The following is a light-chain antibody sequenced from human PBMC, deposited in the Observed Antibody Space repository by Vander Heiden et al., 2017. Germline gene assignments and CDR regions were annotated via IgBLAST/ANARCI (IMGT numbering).Light chain of an antibody. CDR1: QSVSSSY. Sequence: LVLTQSPGTLSLSPGERATLSSRASQSVSSSYLAWYQQKPGQAPRLLIYGASSRATGIPDRFSGSGSGTDFTLTISRLEPEDFAVYYCQQYGSSPFTFGPGTKVDIK. V-gene: IGKV3-20*01. J-gene: IGKJ3*01. CDR2: GAS. CDR3: QQYGSSPFT.